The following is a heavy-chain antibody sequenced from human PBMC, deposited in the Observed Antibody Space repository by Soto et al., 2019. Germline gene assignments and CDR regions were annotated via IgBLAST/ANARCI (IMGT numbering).Heavy chain of an antibody. CDR1: GFSFSSYG. Sequence: GGSLRLSCAASGFSFSSYGMHWVRQAPGKGLEWVAAISYDGSNKYYGDSVKGRFTISRDNSNNTLYLQMNSLRPEDTAVYYCAKVPAHSSGWYGLDGLDFWGQGTLVTVSS. J-gene: IGHJ4*02. CDR3: AKVPAHSSGWYGLDGLDF. V-gene: IGHV3-30*18. D-gene: IGHD6-19*01. CDR2: ISYDGSNK.